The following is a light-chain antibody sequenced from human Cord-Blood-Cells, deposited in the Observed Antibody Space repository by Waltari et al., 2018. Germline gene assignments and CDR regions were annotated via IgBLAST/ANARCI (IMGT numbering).Light chain of an antibody. V-gene: IGKV1-8*01. J-gene: IGKJ3*01. CDR2: AAS. Sequence: AMRGTHSPSSFSAATDARVTLTCRASQGISSYLAWYQQKPGKAPKLLIYAASTLQSGVPSRFSGSGSGTDFTLTISCLQSEDFATYYCQQYYSYPFTFGPGTKVDIK. CDR3: QQYYSYPFT. CDR1: QGISSY.